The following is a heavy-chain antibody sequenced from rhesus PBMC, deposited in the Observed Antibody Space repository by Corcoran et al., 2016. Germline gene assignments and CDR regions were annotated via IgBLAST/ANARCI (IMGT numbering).Heavy chain of an antibody. J-gene: IGHJ4*01. Sequence: QVQLQESGPGLVKPSETLSLTCAVSGGSININYWSWLPQSPGKGLEWISHILGGSGSTSHNPSLKSRVTISTDTSKNQFSLKLTSVTAADTALYYCARYTMTAMDYWGQGVLVIVSS. CDR1: GGSININY. CDR2: ILGGSGST. D-gene: IGHD2-27*01. V-gene: IGHV4-147*01. CDR3: ARYTMTAMDY.